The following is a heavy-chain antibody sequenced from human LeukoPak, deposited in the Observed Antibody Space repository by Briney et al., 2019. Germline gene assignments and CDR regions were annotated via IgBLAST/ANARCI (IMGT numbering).Heavy chain of an antibody. Sequence: GGSLRLSCAASGFTFSSYAMSWVRQAPGKGLEWVSAISGSGGSTYYADSVKGRFTISRDNSKNTLYMQMNSLRGEDTTVYYCARDSGYPTPGGAFDIWGQGTMVTVSS. CDR3: ARDSGYPTPGGAFDI. V-gene: IGHV3-23*01. J-gene: IGHJ3*02. CDR1: GFTFSSYA. D-gene: IGHD5-18*01. CDR2: ISGSGGST.